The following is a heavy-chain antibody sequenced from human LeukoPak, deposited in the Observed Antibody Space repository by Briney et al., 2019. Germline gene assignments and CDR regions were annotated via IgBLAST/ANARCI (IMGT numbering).Heavy chain of an antibody. CDR3: ARGEELWFDY. Sequence: GASVKVSFKASGYTFTSYYIHWVRQAPGQGLEWVGLINPDTGGAKYAQKFQGRVTMTRDTSISTAYMELSRLTSDDTAVYFCARGEELWFDYWGQGTLVTVPS. CDR2: INPDTGGA. D-gene: IGHD5-18*01. CDR1: GYTFTSYY. V-gene: IGHV1-2*02. J-gene: IGHJ4*02.